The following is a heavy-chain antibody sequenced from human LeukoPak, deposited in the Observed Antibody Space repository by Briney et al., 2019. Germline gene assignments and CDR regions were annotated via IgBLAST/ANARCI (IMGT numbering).Heavy chain of an antibody. CDR2: IISDGSFT. J-gene: IGHJ3*02. CDR1: AFTFSTTW. CDR3: ATDGGYAFGI. Sequence: PGGSLRLSCAASAFTFSTTWMHWVRQAPGKGLVWVSRIISDGSFTTYADSVKGRFTISRDNAKNMLYLQMNNLRAEDTAVYYCATDGGYAFGIWGQGTMVTVSS. D-gene: IGHD3-10*01. V-gene: IGHV3-74*01.